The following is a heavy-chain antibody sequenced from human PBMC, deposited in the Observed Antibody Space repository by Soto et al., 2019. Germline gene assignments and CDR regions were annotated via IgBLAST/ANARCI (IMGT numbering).Heavy chain of an antibody. Sequence: GASVKVSCKASGYTFTSYYMHWVRQAPGQGLEWMGWINPNSGGTNYAQKFQGWVTMTRDTSISTAYMELSRLRSDDTAVYYCARAIAAVSYFDYWGQGTLVTVSX. D-gene: IGHD6-13*01. V-gene: IGHV1-2*04. CDR1: GYTFTSYY. CDR3: ARAIAAVSYFDY. J-gene: IGHJ4*02. CDR2: INPNSGGT.